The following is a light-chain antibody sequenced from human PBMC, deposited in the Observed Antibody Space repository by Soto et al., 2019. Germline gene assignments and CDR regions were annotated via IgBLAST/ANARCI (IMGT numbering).Light chain of an antibody. V-gene: IGKV3-20*01. Sequence: ETVLTQSPGTLSLSPGERASLSCRASQSISGRYLAWYQQKPGQAPRLLIYDASSRATGIPDRFSGSGSGTDFILTISRLEPEDFAVYYCQQYVSSPLTFGGVTKVEIK. CDR3: QQYVSSPLT. J-gene: IGKJ4*01. CDR1: QSISGRY. CDR2: DAS.